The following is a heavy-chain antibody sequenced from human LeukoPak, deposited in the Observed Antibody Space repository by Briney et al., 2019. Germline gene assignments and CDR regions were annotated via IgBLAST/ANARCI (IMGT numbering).Heavy chain of an antibody. Sequence: VASMKVSCKASGYTFSNYDISWVRQAPGQGLEWMGWISAYNGNTNYAQKLQGRVTMTTDTSTSTAYMELRSLRSDDTAVYYCARDRMAGWVSSPFDYWGQGTLVTVSS. V-gene: IGHV1-18*01. J-gene: IGHJ4*02. D-gene: IGHD2-2*01. CDR2: ISAYNGNT. CDR3: ARDRMAGWVSSPFDY. CDR1: GYTFSNYD.